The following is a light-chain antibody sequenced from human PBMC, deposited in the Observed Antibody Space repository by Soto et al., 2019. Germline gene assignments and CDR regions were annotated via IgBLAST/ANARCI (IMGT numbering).Light chain of an antibody. CDR3: AAWDDRLDVYV. J-gene: IGLJ1*01. V-gene: IGLV1-44*01. Sequence: QSVLTQPPSASGTPGQRVTFSCSGSSSNIGGNTVSWFQHLPRTAPKLLIFSNSQRPSGVPDRFSGAKSGTSASLAISGLQSEDEADYYCAAWDDRLDVYVFGTGTKVTVL. CDR1: SSNIGGNT. CDR2: SNS.